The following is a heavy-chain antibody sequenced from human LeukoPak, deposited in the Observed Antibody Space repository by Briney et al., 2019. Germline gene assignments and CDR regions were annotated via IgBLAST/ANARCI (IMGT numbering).Heavy chain of an antibody. Sequence: PGGSLRLSCAASGFTFSTYPMHWVRQPPGKGLEWVAFISYDGSNEYYADSVKGRFTISRDNSKNTLYLQMNSLRAEDTAVFYCARETYYDNNVFDYWGHGTLVTVSS. CDR1: GFTFSTYP. D-gene: IGHD3-22*01. V-gene: IGHV3-30*04. CDR3: ARETYYDNNVFDY. J-gene: IGHJ4*01. CDR2: ISYDGSNE.